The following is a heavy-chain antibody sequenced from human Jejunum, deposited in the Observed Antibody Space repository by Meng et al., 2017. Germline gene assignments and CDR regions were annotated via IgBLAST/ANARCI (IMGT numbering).Heavy chain of an antibody. J-gene: IGHJ4*02. CDR1: GDSVSSNSAA. D-gene: IGHD1-1*01. CDR3: ASWRYDH. V-gene: IGHV6-1*01. CDR2: TYYRSKWYN. Sequence: QVQLQQSGPGLGKPSQPLSLTCAISGDSVSSNSAAWNWIRQSPSRGLEWLGRTYYRSKWYNQYAVHVRSRITINPDTSKNQFSLHLDSVTPEDTAVYYCASWRYDHWGQGTLVTVSS.